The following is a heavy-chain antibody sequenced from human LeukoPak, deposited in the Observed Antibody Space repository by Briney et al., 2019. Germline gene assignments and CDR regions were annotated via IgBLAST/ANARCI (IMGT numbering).Heavy chain of an antibody. J-gene: IGHJ4*02. D-gene: IGHD3-10*01. Sequence: GGSLRLSCAASGFIFSSYSMTWVRQAPGKGLEWVSVISGGGSTTYYADSVKGRFTISRDNSKNTLYLQMNSLRAEDTAVYYCARAAMVRGVDYFDNWGQGTLVTVSS. CDR1: GFIFSSYS. V-gene: IGHV3-23*01. CDR3: ARAAMVRGVDYFDN. CDR2: ISGGGSTT.